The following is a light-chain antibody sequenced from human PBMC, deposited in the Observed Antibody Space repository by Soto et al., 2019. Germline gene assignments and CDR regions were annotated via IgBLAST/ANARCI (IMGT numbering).Light chain of an antibody. CDR1: SSDVGAYKY. CDR2: EVT. V-gene: IGLV2-8*01. J-gene: IGLJ3*02. Sequence: QSALTQPPSASGSPGQSVTIYCTGTSSDVGAYKYVSWYQQYPGKAPKLLIYEVTKRPSGVPDRFSGSKSGNTASLTVSGLQAEHEADYYCTSYVGNDIWVFGGGTKLTVL. CDR3: TSYVGNDIWV.